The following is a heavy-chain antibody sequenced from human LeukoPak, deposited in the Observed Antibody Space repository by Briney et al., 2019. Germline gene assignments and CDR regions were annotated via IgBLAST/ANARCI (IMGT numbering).Heavy chain of an antibody. CDR2: LCHSGST. V-gene: IGHV4-30-2*01. Sequence: SQTLSLTCTVAGGSISNGGFYWSWIRQPPGKGLEGIGLLCHSGSTYYNPSLKSRVTISVEKSKIQFSLKLSSVTAADTAVYYCARGGTLGYCSSTSCFPGTGKNWFDPWGQGTLVTVSS. D-gene: IGHD2-2*01. CDR3: ARGGTLGYCSSTSCFPGTGKNWFDP. CDR1: GGSISNGGFY. J-gene: IGHJ5*02.